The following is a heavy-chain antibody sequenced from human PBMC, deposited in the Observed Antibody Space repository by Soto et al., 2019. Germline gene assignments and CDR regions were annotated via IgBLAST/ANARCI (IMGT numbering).Heavy chain of an antibody. J-gene: IGHJ4*02. CDR2: IYNSVIT. D-gene: IGHD6-19*01. CDR3: ARGWDANS. Sequence: SETLSLTCTVSGASVSSGNRYWSWIRQPPGKRLEWIGFIYNSVITNYSPSLKSRVSISADTSRNQFSLKMSSVTAADTAVYYCARGWDANSWGQGALVTVSS. CDR1: GASVSSGNRY. V-gene: IGHV4-61*01.